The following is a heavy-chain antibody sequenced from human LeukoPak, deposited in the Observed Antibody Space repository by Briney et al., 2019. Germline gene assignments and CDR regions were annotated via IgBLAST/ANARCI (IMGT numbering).Heavy chain of an antibody. Sequence: GGSLRLSCAASGFTFSSYWMHWVRQAPGKGLVWVSRINSDGSSTSYADSVKGRFTISRDNAKNTLYLQMNSLRAEDTAVYYCARGIAARHYYYYYMDVWGKGTTVTVSS. CDR3: ARGIAARHYYYYYMDV. CDR1: GFTFSSYW. V-gene: IGHV3-74*01. D-gene: IGHD6-6*01. J-gene: IGHJ6*03. CDR2: INSDGSST.